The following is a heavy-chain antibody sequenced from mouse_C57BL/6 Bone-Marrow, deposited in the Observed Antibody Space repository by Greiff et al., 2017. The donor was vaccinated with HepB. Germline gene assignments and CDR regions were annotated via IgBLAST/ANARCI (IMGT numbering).Heavy chain of an antibody. Sequence: VHVKQSGAELVRPGASVKLSCTASGFNIKDDYMHWVKQRPEQGLEWIGWIDPENGDTEYASKFQGKATITADTSSNTAYLQLSSLTSEDTAVYYCTTLYGNYEGYAMDYWGQGTSVTVSS. J-gene: IGHJ4*01. CDR1: GFNIKDDY. D-gene: IGHD2-1*01. CDR2: IDPENGDT. V-gene: IGHV14-4*01. CDR3: TTLYGNYEGYAMDY.